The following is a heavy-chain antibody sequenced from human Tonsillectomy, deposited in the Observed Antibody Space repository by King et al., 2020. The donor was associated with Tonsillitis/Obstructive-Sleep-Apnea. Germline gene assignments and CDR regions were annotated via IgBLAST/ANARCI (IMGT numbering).Heavy chain of an antibody. CDR1: AFTFRRHA. D-gene: IGHD5-12*01. V-gene: IGHV3-30*01. CDR2: ISYDGSNK. Sequence: VQLVESGGGVVQPGRSLRLSCAASAFTFRRHAMHWVRQAPGKGLEWVAVISYDGSNKYYAVSVKGRLTISRDNSKNTLYLQMNSLRAEDTAVYYCAREREREYSGYDRGIDYWGQGTLVTVSS. J-gene: IGHJ4*02. CDR3: AREREREYSGYDRGIDY.